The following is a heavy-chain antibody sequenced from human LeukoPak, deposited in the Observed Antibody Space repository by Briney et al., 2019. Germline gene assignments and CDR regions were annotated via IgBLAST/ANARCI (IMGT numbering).Heavy chain of an antibody. CDR2: INHSGST. CDR3: ARARYYYYYMDV. J-gene: IGHJ6*03. Sequence: GSLRLSCAASGFTFSSYAMSWVRQPPGKGLEWIGEINHSGSTNYNPSLKSRVTISVDTSKNQFSLKLSSVTAADTAVYYCARARYYYYYMDVWGKGTTVTVSS. V-gene: IGHV4-34*01. CDR1: GFTFSSYA.